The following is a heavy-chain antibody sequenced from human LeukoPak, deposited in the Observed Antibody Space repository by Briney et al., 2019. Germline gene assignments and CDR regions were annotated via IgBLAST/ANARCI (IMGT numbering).Heavy chain of an antibody. CDR2: TYYRPKWYN. D-gene: IGHD6-13*01. V-gene: IGHV6-1*01. CDR1: GHSVSSNSAA. J-gene: IGHJ6*02. Sequence: SQTLSLTCAISGHSVSSNSAAWNWIRQSPSIGLEWLGRTYYRPKWYNDYAVSVKSRITINPDTSKNQFSLQLNSVTPEDTAVYYCARGGSGSWFPYYYYYYGMDVWGQGTLVTVSS. CDR3: ARGGSGSWFPYYYYYYGMDV.